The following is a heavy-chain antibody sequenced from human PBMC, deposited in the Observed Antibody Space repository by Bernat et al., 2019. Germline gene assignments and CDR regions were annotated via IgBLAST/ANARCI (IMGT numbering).Heavy chain of an antibody. V-gene: IGHV3-11*05. Sequence: QVQLVESGGGLVKPGGSLRLSCAASGFTFSDYYMSWIRQAPGKGLEWVSYISSSSSYTNYADPVKGRFTISRDNAKNSLYLQMNSLRAEDTAVYYCARGETRRSAFDIWGQGTMVTVSS. D-gene: IGHD1-26*01. CDR3: ARGETRRSAFDI. J-gene: IGHJ3*02. CDR2: ISSSSSYT. CDR1: GFTFSDYY.